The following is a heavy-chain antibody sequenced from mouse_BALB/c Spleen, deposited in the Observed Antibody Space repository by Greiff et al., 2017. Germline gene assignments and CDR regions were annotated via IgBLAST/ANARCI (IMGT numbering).Heavy chain of an antibody. CDR2: IRLKSNNYAT. V-gene: IGHV6-6*02. Sequence: EVKVEESGGGLVQPGGSMKLSCVASGFTFSNYWMNWVRQSPEKGLEWVAEIRLKSNNYATHYAESVKGRFTISRDDSKSSVYLQMNNLRAEDTGIYYCTSYYYGSWAWFAYWGQGTLVTVSA. CDR1: GFTFSNYW. D-gene: IGHD1-1*01. CDR3: TSYYYGSWAWFAY. J-gene: IGHJ3*01.